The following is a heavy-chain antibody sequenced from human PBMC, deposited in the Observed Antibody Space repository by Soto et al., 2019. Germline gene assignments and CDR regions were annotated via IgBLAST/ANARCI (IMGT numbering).Heavy chain of an antibody. CDR1: GYTFTSYA. CDR3: ASRGGTYNPPEIY. V-gene: IGHV1-3*01. D-gene: IGHD1-1*01. CDR2: INAGNGNT. J-gene: IGHJ4*02. Sequence: QVQLVQSGAEVKKPGASVKVSCKASGYTFTSYAMHWVRQAPGQRLEWMGWINAGNGNTKYSQKFQGRVTITRDTSASTAYMELSSLRSEDTAVYYYASRGGTYNPPEIYWGQGTLVTVSS.